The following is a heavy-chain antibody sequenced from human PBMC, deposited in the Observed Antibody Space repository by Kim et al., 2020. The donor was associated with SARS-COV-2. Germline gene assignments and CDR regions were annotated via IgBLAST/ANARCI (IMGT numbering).Heavy chain of an antibody. Sequence: GGSLRLSCAASGFTFSSYGMHWVRQAPGKGLEWVAVISYDGSNKYYADSVKGRFTISRDNSKNTLYLQMNSLRAEDTAVYYCAKDGPDYDILTGYYGLSDYWGQGTLVTVSS. CDR2: ISYDGSNK. CDR3: AKDGPDYDILTGYYGLSDY. V-gene: IGHV3-30*18. J-gene: IGHJ4*02. CDR1: GFTFSSYG. D-gene: IGHD3-9*01.